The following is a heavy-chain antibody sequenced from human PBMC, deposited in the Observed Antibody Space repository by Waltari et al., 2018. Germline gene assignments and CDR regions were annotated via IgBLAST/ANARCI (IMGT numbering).Heavy chain of an antibody. CDR2: INHSGST. D-gene: IGHD3-3*01. V-gene: IGHV4-34*01. CDR1: GGSFSGYY. J-gene: IGHJ6*03. CDR3: ARGYFGIWSGYRYYYYMDV. Sequence: QVQLQQWGAGLLKPSETLSLTCAVYGGSFSGYYWSWIRQPPGKGLEWIGEINHSGSTNYNPSLKSRVTISVDTSKNQFSLKLSSVTAADTAVYYCARGYFGIWSGYRYYYYMDVWGKGTTVTISS.